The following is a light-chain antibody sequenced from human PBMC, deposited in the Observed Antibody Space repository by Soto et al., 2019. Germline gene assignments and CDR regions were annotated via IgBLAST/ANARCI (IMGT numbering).Light chain of an antibody. CDR2: DNN. V-gene: IGLV1-51*01. J-gene: IGLJ2*01. CDR3: GAWDGGLNSVV. Sequence: QSVLTQPPSVSAAPGQKVTISCSGSNSNIGNNYVSWYQQFSGTAPKLLIYDNNKRPSGIPDRFSGSKSGTSATLGIAGLQAGDEADYYCGAWDGGLNSVVFGGGTKLTVL. CDR1: NSNIGNNY.